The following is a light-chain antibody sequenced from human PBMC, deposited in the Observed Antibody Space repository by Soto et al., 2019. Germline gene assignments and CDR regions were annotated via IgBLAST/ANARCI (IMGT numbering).Light chain of an antibody. CDR1: QSISSW. J-gene: IGKJ1*01. CDR3: QQYNSYSWT. V-gene: IGKV1-5*01. Sequence: DIQMTQSPSTLSASVGDRVRITCRASQSISSWLAWYQQKPGKAPKLLIYDASSLESGVPSRFSGSGSGTEFTLTISSLQPDDFATYYCQQYNSYSWTFGQGTKVDI. CDR2: DAS.